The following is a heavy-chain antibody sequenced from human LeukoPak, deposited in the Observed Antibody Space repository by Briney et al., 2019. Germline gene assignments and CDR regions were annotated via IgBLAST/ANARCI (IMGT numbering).Heavy chain of an antibody. CDR3: ARTHSSWFSIGSDY. D-gene: IGHD6-13*01. J-gene: IGHJ4*02. Sequence: ASVKVSCNASGYTFTSYCISWVRQAPGQGLEWMGWISAYNGNTNYAQKPQGRVTMTTDTSTSTAYMELRSVRSDDTAVYYCARTHSSWFSIGSDYWGQGTLVTVSS. CDR1: GYTFTSYC. V-gene: IGHV1-18*01. CDR2: ISAYNGNT.